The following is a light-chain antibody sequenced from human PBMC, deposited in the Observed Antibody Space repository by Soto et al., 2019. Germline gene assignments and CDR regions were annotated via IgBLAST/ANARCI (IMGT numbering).Light chain of an antibody. Sequence: EIVMTQSPATLSMSPGERATLSCRASQSVRSNLAWYHQKPGQAPRLLIYGAYTRATGIQARFSGSGSGTEFTLTINSLQSEDFVVYYCQQYDNWPPTFGQGTKVDIK. CDR3: QQYDNWPPT. J-gene: IGKJ1*01. CDR2: GAY. CDR1: QSVRSN. V-gene: IGKV3D-15*01.